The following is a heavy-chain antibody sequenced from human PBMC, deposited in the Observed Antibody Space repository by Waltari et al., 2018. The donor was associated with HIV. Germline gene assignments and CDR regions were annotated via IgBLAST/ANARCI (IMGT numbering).Heavy chain of an antibody. D-gene: IGHD1-26*01. CDR2: IYSGGST. CDR1: ELTLRSNS. J-gene: IGHJ4*02. V-gene: IGHV3-53*01. Sequence: EVQLVESGGGLIQAGGSLRLSCAASELTLRSNSLNLLRQAPGKGLEWVSIIYSGGSTYYADSVKGRFTISRDNSKNTLYLQMKRLRAEDTAVYYCARVAPDGVGATGPFENWGQGTLVTVSS. CDR3: ARVAPDGVGATGPFEN.